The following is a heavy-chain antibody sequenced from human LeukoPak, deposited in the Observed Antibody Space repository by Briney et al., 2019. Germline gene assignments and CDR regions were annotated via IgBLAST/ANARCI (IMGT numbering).Heavy chain of an antibody. CDR1: GSHFTTYW. Sequence: GASLKISCKGSGSHFTTYWIGWVRQMPGKGLEWMGWISAYNGNTNYAQKLQGRVTMTTDTSTSTAYMELRSLRSDDTAVYYCARDHYDFWSGLDYWGQGTLVTVSS. J-gene: IGHJ4*02. D-gene: IGHD3-3*01. CDR3: ARDHYDFWSGLDY. CDR2: ISAYNGNT. V-gene: IGHV1-18*04.